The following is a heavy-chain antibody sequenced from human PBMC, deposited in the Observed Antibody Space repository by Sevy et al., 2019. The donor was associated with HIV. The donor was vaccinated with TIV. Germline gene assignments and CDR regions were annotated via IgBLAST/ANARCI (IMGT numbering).Heavy chain of an antibody. V-gene: IGHV3-30-3*01. J-gene: IGHJ4*02. Sequence: GGSLRLSCAASGFTFSSYAMHWVRQAPGKGLEWVAVISYDGSNKYYADSVKGRFTISRDNSKNTLYLQMNSLRAEDTAVYYCARAEYGDYRVYGYWGQGTLVTVSS. CDR3: ARAEYGDYRVYGY. CDR2: ISYDGSNK. D-gene: IGHD4-17*01. CDR1: GFTFSSYA.